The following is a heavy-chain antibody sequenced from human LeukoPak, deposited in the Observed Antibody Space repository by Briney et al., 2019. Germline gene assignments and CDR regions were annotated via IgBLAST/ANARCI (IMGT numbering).Heavy chain of an antibody. J-gene: IGHJ4*02. Sequence: GGSLRLSCAASGFTFSSFWMSWVRQAPGKGLEWVANIKQDGSEKYYVDSVKGRFTISRDNAKNSLYLQMNSLRAEDTAVYYCASLSIAAAAPSFDYWGQGTLVTVSS. CDR3: ASLSIAAAAPSFDY. D-gene: IGHD6-13*01. CDR2: IKQDGSEK. V-gene: IGHV3-7*03. CDR1: GFTFSSFW.